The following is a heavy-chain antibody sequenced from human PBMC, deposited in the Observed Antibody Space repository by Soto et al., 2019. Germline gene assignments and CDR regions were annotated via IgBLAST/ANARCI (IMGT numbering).Heavy chain of an antibody. CDR2: VSGNGGTT. Sequence: GGSLRLSCAASGFPFGSHAMSWVRQAPGKGLEWVSLVSGNGGTTSYADSVKGRFTISRDNSQKTLYLQMNSLRAEDTAVYYCAREGALKPFSSWGQGALVTVSS. CDR3: AREGALKPFSS. CDR1: GFPFGSHA. J-gene: IGHJ5*02. V-gene: IGHV3-23*01.